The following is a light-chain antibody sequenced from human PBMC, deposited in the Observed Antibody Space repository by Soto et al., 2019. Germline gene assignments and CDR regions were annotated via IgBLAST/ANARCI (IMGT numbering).Light chain of an antibody. CDR1: QIISSW. CDR2: DAS. J-gene: IGKJ2*01. Sequence: DIQMTQSPSTLSASAGDRVTITCRASQIISSWLAWYQQKPGKAPKLLIYDASTLQNEVPSRFSGSGSGTEFTLTISSLQPDDFATYSCQHYNSYPFTFGQGTELEIK. CDR3: QHYNSYPFT. V-gene: IGKV1-5*01.